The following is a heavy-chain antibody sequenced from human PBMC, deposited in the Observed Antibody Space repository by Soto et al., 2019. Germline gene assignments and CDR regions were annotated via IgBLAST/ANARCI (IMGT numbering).Heavy chain of an antibody. Sequence: GKGLEWIGEINHSGSTNYNPSLKSRVTISVDTSKNQFSLKLSSVTAADTAVYYCARVRISSDIEAVPADGLDFRAQRTL. V-gene: IGHV4-34*01. CDR3: ARVRISSDIEAVPADGLDF. D-gene: IGHD2-2*01. J-gene: IGHJ4*03. CDR2: INHSGST.